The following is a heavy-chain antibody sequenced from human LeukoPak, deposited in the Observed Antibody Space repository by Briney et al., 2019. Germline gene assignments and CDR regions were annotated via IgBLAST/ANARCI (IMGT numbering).Heavy chain of an antibody. J-gene: IGHJ4*02. CDR1: GFTFEDYA. CDR2: ISWTSGTI. CDR3: ARRLNYYLDY. Sequence: GGSLRLSCVASGFTFEDYAMHWVRQAPGKGLEWVSGISWTSGTIGYADSVKGRFTISRDNAKNTLYLQMNSLRAEDTAVYYCARRLNYYLDYWGQGTLVTVSS. V-gene: IGHV3-9*01. D-gene: IGHD3-10*01.